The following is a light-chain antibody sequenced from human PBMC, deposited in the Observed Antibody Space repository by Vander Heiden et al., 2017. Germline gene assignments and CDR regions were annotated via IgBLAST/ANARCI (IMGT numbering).Light chain of an antibody. CDR1: SSNIGAGDE. V-gene: IGLV1-40*01. Sequence: QSVLTQPPSVSGAPRQRVTIPCTGSSSNIGAGDEVHWYQQLPGTAPKVLIYANGNRPSGVLDRFSGSKSGTSASLAITGLQVEDEADYYCQSYDSSLSGYVFGTGTKVTVL. CDR3: QSYDSSLSGYV. CDR2: ANG. J-gene: IGLJ1*01.